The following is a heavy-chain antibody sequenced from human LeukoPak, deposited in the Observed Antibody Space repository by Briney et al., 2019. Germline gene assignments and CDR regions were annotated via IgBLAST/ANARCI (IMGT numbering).Heavy chain of an antibody. CDR2: IYHSGST. D-gene: IGHD2-21*01. V-gene: IGHV4-30-2*01. CDR1: GGSISSGGYY. J-gene: IGHJ4*02. Sequence: SETLSLTCTVSGGSISSGGYYWSWIRQPPGKGLEWIGYIYHSGSTYHNPSLKSRVTISVDRSKNQFSLKLSSVTAADTAVYYCASSGGDFPSYYFDYWGQGTLVTVSS. CDR3: ASSGGDFPSYYFDY.